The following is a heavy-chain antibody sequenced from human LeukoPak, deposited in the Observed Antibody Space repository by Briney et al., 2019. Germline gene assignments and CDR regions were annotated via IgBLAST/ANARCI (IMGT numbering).Heavy chain of an antibody. Sequence: GGSLRLSCAASGFTFSSYWMSWVRQAPGKGLEWVANIKQDGSEKYYVDSVKGRFTISRDNARNSLYLQMNSLRVEDTAVYFCAGGNSMDVWGKGTAVTVSS. CDR1: GFTFSSYW. D-gene: IGHD1/OR15-1a*01. CDR2: IKQDGSEK. J-gene: IGHJ6*04. V-gene: IGHV3-7*03. CDR3: AGGNSMDV.